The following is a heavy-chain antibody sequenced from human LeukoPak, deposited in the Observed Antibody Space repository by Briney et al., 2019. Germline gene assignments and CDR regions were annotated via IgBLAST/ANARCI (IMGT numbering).Heavy chain of an antibody. CDR1: EFTFVRYA. J-gene: IGHJ6*03. V-gene: IGHV3-48*04. D-gene: IGHD6-13*01. CDR2: ISSSSFKI. CDR3: VRDPSYGSSWYYYMDV. Sequence: GGSLRLSCAASEFTFVRYAMNWVRQAPGKGLEWVSYISSSSFKIGYADSVKGRFTISRDNSKNSLHLQMDSLRVEDTAVYYCVRDPSYGSSWYYYMDVWGKGTTVTVSS.